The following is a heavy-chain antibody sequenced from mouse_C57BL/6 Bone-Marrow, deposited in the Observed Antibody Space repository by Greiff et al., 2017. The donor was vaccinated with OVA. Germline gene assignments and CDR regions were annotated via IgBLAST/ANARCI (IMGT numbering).Heavy chain of an antibody. CDR2: INPNNGGT. CDR3: ARGTGTLAY. CDR1: GYTFTDYN. J-gene: IGHJ3*01. Sequence: EVKLQQSGPELVKPGASVKIPCKASGYTFTDYNMDWVKQSHGKSLEWIGDINPNNGGTIYNQKFKGKATLTVDKSSSTAYMELRSLTSEDTAVYYCARGTGTLAYWGQGTLVTVSA. V-gene: IGHV1-18*01. D-gene: IGHD4-1*01.